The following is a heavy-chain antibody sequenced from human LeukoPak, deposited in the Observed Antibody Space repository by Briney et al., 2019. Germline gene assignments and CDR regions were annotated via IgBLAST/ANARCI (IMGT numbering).Heavy chain of an antibody. D-gene: IGHD2-2*01. CDR3: AKDLCRAELKRSPRASCSSGAFDI. Sequence: QSGGSLRLSCAASGFTFSSYGMHWVRQAPGKGLEWVAFIRYDGSNKYYADSVKGRFTISRDNAKNSLYLQMNSLRAEDTAVYYCAKDLCRAELKRSPRASCSSGAFDIWGQGTMVTVSS. CDR2: IRYDGSNK. CDR1: GFTFSSYG. V-gene: IGHV3-30*02. J-gene: IGHJ3*02.